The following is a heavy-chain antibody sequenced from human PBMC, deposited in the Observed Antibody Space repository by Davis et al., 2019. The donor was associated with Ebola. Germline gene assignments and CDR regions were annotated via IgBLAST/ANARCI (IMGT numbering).Heavy chain of an antibody. J-gene: IGHJ5*02. Sequence: PSETLSLTCTVSGGSISSYYWSWIRQPPGKGLEWIGYIYYSGSTNYNPSLKSRVTISIDTSKNQFSLKLSSVTAADTAVYYCARGGIWYCSGGSCYSGWFDPWGQGTLVTVSA. CDR3: ARGGIWYCSGGSCYSGWFDP. CDR1: GGSISSYY. V-gene: IGHV4-59*08. D-gene: IGHD2-15*01. CDR2: IYYSGST.